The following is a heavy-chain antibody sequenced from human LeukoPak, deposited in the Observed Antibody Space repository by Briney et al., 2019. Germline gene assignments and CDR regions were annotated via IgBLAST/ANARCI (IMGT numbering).Heavy chain of an antibody. D-gene: IGHD3-10*01. J-gene: IGHJ4*02. V-gene: IGHV4-31*03. CDR3: ARDTEGSSGSYRE. CDR1: GGSISSGGYC. CDR2: IYYSGST. Sequence: SETLSLTCTVSGGSISSGGYCWSWIRQHPGKGLEWIGYIYYSGSTYYNPSLKSRVTISVDTSKNQFSLKLSSVTAADTAVYYCARDTEGSSGSYREWGQGTLRTVSS.